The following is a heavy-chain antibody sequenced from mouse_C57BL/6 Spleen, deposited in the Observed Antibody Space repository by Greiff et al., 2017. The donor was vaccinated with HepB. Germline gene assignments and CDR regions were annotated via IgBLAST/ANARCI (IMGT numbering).Heavy chain of an antibody. CDR1: GYSITSGYY. CDR3: ARGDYGNPWFAY. J-gene: IGHJ3*01. D-gene: IGHD2-1*01. V-gene: IGHV3-6*01. CDR2: ISYDGSN. Sequence: EVKLVESGPGLVKPSQSLSLTCSVTGYSITSGYYWNWIRQFPGNKLEWMGYISYDGSNNYNPSLKNRISITRDTSKNQFFLKLNSVTTEDTATYYCARGDYGNPWFAYWGQGTLVTVSA.